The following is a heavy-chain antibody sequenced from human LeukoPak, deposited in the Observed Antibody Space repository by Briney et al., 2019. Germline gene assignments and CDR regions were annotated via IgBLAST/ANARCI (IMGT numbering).Heavy chain of an antibody. Sequence: GGSLRLSCAASGFIFSSYGMHWVRQAPGKGLEWVTFIRYDGSNKYYADSVKGRFTISRDNSKNTLYLQMNSLRADDSAVYFCAKDVATGASRLLWFGESVNSWGQGTLVTVSS. CDR1: GFIFSSYG. J-gene: IGHJ4*02. V-gene: IGHV3-30*02. CDR2: IRYDGSNK. D-gene: IGHD3-10*01. CDR3: AKDVATGASRLLWFGESVNS.